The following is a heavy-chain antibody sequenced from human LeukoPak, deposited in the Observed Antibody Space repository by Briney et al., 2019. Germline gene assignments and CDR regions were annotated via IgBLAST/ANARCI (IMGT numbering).Heavy chain of an antibody. CDR3: VKEYHSRGFGAYFDY. J-gene: IGHJ4*02. D-gene: IGHD3-3*01. CDR1: KFTFSHYG. CDR2: ISSDGSIK. V-gene: IGHV3-30*18. Sequence: GGSLRLSCTTSKFTFSHYGMQWVRQAPGKGLEWVAVISSDGSIKVYADSVKGRFTLSRDNSINTVALQMNSLRAEDTAVYYCVKEYHSRGFGAYFDYWGQGVLVTVSS.